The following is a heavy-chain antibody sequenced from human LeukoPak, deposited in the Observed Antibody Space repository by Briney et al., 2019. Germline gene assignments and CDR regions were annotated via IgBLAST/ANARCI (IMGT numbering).Heavy chain of an antibody. CDR3: ARNPLYGSGLDY. CDR2: IIPIFGTA. CDR1: GYTFTRYY. V-gene: IGHV1-69*13. Sequence: SVKVSCKAFGYTFTRYYMHWVRQAPGQGLEWMGGIIPIFGTANYAQKFQGRVTITADESTSTAYMELSSLRSEDTAVYYCARNPLYGSGLDYWGQGTLVTVSS. J-gene: IGHJ4*02. D-gene: IGHD3-10*01.